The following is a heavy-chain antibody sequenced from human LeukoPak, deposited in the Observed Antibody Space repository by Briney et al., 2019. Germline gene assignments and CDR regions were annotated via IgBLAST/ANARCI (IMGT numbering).Heavy chain of an antibody. Sequence: ASAKVSCKASGYTFTGYYIHWVRQAPGQGLEWMGWINPNSGGTNYAQKFQGRVTMTSDTSVSTTYMELSRLRSDDTAVYYCARGMSSGWFDCWGQGTLVTVSS. CDR3: ARGMSSGWFDC. J-gene: IGHJ5*01. V-gene: IGHV1-2*02. CDR1: GYTFTGYY. D-gene: IGHD6-19*01. CDR2: INPNSGGT.